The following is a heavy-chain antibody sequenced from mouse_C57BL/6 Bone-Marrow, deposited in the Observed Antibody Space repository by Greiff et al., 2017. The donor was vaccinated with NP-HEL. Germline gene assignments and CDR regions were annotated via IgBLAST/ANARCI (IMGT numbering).Heavy chain of an antibody. Sequence: EVQGVESGGGLVKPGGSLKLSCAASGFTFSDYGMHWVRQAPEKGLEWVAYISSGSSTIYYAASVKGRFIISRDNAKNTLFLQMTSLRSEDTAMYYCAKDYYGSSYYAMDYWGQGTSVTVSS. D-gene: IGHD1-1*01. CDR2: ISSGSSTI. J-gene: IGHJ4*01. V-gene: IGHV5-17*01. CDR3: AKDYYGSSYYAMDY. CDR1: GFTFSDYG.